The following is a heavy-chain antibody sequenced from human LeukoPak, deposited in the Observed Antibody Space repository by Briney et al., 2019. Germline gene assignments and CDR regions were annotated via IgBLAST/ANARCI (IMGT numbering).Heavy chain of an antibody. Sequence: PSETLSLTCTVSGGSISSYYWSWIRQPPGKGLEWIGEINHSGSTNYNPSLKSRVTISVDTSKNQFSLKLSSVTAADTAVYYCARHPPGIAVAGHYFDYWGQGTLVTVSS. CDR3: ARHPPGIAVAGHYFDY. CDR2: INHSGST. D-gene: IGHD6-19*01. CDR1: GGSISSYY. J-gene: IGHJ4*02. V-gene: IGHV4-34*01.